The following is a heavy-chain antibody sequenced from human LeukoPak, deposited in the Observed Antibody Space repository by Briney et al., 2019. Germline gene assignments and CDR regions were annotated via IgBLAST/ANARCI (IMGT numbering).Heavy chain of an antibody. CDR2: IWYGGSNK. D-gene: IGHD5-18*01. J-gene: IGHJ4*02. V-gene: IGHV3-30*02. CDR1: GFTFSSYG. Sequence: PGGSLRLSCAASGFTFSSYGMHWVRQAPGRGLEWVAVIWYGGSNKYYADSVKGRFTISRDNSKNTLYLQMNSLRAEDTAVYYCAKDLVDTATLDHWGQGTLVTVSS. CDR3: AKDLVDTATLDH.